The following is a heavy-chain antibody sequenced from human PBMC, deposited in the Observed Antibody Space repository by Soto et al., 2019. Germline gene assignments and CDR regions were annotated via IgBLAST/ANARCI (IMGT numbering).Heavy chain of an antibody. CDR1: GFSFSKAW. CDR3: TTSGNPNIVDH. J-gene: IGHJ4*02. CDR2: IRSRNGTT. V-gene: IGHV3-15*07. Sequence: EVQLVESGGGLVKPGGSLTLSCAASGFSFSKAWMNWVRQAPGKGLEWVGRIRSRNGTTDYAAPVQGRFTISRDDSKYTLYLQMNSLKVEDTAVYFCTTSGNPNIVDHWGQGTLVTVSS.